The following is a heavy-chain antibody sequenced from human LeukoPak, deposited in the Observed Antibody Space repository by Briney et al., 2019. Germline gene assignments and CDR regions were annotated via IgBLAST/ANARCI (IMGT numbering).Heavy chain of an antibody. D-gene: IGHD4-17*01. Sequence: ASVKVSCKASGYTFTSYGISWVRQAPGQGLEWMGWISAYNGNTNYAQKFQGRVTITADKSTSTAYLELRSLSSDDTTVYYCARTMTTLPTHGELDLWGQGTQVTVSS. V-gene: IGHV1-18*01. J-gene: IGHJ5*02. CDR1: GYTFTSYG. CDR3: ARTMTTLPTHGELDL. CDR2: ISAYNGNT.